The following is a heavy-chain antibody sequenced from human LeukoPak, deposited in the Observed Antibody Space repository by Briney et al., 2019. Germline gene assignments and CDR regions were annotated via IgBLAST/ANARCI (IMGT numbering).Heavy chain of an antibody. V-gene: IGHV4-59*01. D-gene: IGHD2-15*01. CDR2: IYYSGTT. J-gene: IGHJ2*01. CDR1: GGSISSYY. CDR3: ARDALGYCSGGSCAWYFDL. Sequence: PSETLSLTCTVSGGSISSYYWSWIRQPPGKGLEWIGYIYYSGTTNYNPSLKSRVTISVDTSKNQFSLKLSSVTAADTAVYYCARDALGYCSGGSCAWYFDLWGRGTLVTVSS.